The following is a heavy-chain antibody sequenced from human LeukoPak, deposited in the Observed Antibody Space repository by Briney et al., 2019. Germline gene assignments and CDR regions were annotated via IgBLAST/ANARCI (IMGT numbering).Heavy chain of an antibody. J-gene: IGHJ4*02. CDR1: GYTFAGYY. D-gene: IGHD5-18*01. V-gene: IGHV1-2*02. CDR3: ARVSGIQLWLLEY. CDR2: INPNSGGT. Sequence: GASVKVSCKASGYTFAGYYIHWVRQAPGQGLECVGWINPNSGGTNYAQKFQGRVTMTRDTSISTAYMELSRLRSDDTAVYYCARVSGIQLWLLEYWGQGTLVTVSS.